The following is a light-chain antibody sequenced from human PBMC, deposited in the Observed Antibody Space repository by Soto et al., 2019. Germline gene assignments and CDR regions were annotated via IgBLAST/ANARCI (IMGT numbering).Light chain of an antibody. CDR3: SSYTSTSTPHV. V-gene: IGLV2-14*01. CDR1: SSDVGAYNY. Sequence: QSALTQPASVSGSPGQSITISCTGTSSDVGAYNYVSWYQQYPGKAPKLMIYDVSNRPSGVSNRFSGSKSGNTASLTISGLRAEDEADYYCSSYTSTSTPHVFGTGTKLTVL. J-gene: IGLJ1*01. CDR2: DVS.